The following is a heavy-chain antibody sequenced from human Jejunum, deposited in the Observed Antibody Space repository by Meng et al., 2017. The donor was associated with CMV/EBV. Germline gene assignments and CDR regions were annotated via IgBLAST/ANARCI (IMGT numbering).Heavy chain of an antibody. CDR2: VNPGDGTT. V-gene: IGHV1-46*01. Sequence: SGYTFSNYYMHWVRQAPGQGPEWMGIVNPGDGTTSYAQNFQGRVTMTRDTSTSTLYMELSSLSSEDTAVYYCARDQEGLNWFDPWGQGTLVTVSS. CDR1: GYTFSNYY. CDR3: ARDQEGLNWFDP. J-gene: IGHJ5*02.